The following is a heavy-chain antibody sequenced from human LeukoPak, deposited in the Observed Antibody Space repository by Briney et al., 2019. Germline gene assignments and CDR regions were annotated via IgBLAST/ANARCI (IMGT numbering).Heavy chain of an antibody. CDR1: GGSISSGGYY. CDR2: IYYSGST. D-gene: IGHD1-1*01. V-gene: IGHV4-31*03. CDR3: ARPGTYNWNDGRWFDP. J-gene: IGHJ5*02. Sequence: SQTLSLTCTVSGGSISSGGYYWSWIRQHPGKGLEWIGYIYYSGSTYYNPSLKSRVTISVDTSKNQFSLKLSSVTAADTAVYYCARPGTYNWNDGRWFDPRGQGTLVTVSS.